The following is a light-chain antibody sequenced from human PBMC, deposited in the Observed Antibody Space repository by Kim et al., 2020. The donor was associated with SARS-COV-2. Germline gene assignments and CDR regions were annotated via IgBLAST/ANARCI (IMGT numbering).Light chain of an antibody. V-gene: IGKV3-11*01. CDR2: DSS. J-gene: IGKJ2*01. Sequence: EIVLTQSPATLSLSPGETATLSCRASQTVRSSLAWFQHKPGQPPRVLIYDSSNRATDIPTRFTGRGSGTDFTLTISSLEPEDVAVYYCQHRSTWPPSYTFGQGTKLEI. CDR3: QHRSTWPPSYT. CDR1: QTVRSS.